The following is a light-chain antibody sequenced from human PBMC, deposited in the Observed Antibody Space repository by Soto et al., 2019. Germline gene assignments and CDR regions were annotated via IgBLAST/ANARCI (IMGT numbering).Light chain of an antibody. Sequence: EIVMTQSPATLSVSPGERATLSCRASHNISSNLAWYHQHPCQAPSVLIDGASTRATGTTARFSGSGSGTEFTLTISSLQSEDFAVYYCQQYNNWLWSFGQGTKVEI. CDR2: GAS. J-gene: IGKJ1*01. CDR1: HNISSN. CDR3: QQYNNWLWS. V-gene: IGKV3D-15*01.